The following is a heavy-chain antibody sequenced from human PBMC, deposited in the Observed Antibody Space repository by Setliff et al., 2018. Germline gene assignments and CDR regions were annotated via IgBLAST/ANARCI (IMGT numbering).Heavy chain of an antibody. D-gene: IGHD3-22*01. CDR2: IHHSGKA. V-gene: IGHV4-38-2*01. J-gene: IGHJ5*02. Sequence: PSETLSLTCAVSGFSISSGYYWGWIRQPPGKGLEWIVNIHHSGKAYYNPSLKSRVTMSVDTSKNHVSLKLSSVTAADTAVHYCARAHTWSLPNDNSGYPGWFDPWGQGTLVTVSS. CDR1: GFSISSGYY. CDR3: ARAHTWSLPNDNSGYPGWFDP.